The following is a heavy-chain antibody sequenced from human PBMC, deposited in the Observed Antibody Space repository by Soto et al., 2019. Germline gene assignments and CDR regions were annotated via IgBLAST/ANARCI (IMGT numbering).Heavy chain of an antibody. CDR2: IYYSGST. CDR1: GGSISSGGYY. D-gene: IGHD3-9*01. V-gene: IGHV4-31*03. J-gene: IGHJ5*02. Sequence: QVQLQESGPGLVKPSQTLSLTCTVSGGSISSGGYYWSWIRQHPGKGLEWIGYIYYSGSTYYNPSLKRRVTISVDTSKNQFSLKLSSVTAADTAVYYCARAPHFDWLLYPVETWGQGTLVTVSS. CDR3: ARAPHFDWLLYPVET.